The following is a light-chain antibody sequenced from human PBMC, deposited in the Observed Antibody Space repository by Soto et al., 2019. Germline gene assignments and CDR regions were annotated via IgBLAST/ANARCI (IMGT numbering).Light chain of an antibody. J-gene: IGLJ3*02. CDR1: SGHSTYA. CDR3: QTWGTGIQGV. Sequence: QLVLTQSPSASASLGASVKLTCTLSSGHSTYAIAWHQQQPEKGPRYLKKLNSDGSHSKGDGIPDRFSGSSSGAERYLTISSLQSEDEADYYCQTWGTGIQGVFGGGTKLTVL. CDR2: LNSDGSH. V-gene: IGLV4-69*01.